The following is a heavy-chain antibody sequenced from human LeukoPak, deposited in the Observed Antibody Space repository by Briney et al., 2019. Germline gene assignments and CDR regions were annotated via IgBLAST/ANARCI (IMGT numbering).Heavy chain of an antibody. CDR2: ISFSGDNT. V-gene: IGHV3-23*01. CDR1: GFPFGTYA. CDR3: ARDIELST. J-gene: IGHJ3*01. D-gene: IGHD3-16*02. Sequence: PGGSLRLSCAASGFPFGTYAMSWVRQAPGKGLEWVSLISFSGDNTYYTDSVKGRFTISRDNSKDTLYLQMNSLRAEDTAIYYCARDIELSTWGLGTMVTVSS.